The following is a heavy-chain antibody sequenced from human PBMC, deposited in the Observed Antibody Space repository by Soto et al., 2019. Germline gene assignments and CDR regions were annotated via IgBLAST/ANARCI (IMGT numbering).Heavy chain of an antibody. CDR1: GYTFRSYD. J-gene: IGHJ5*01. D-gene: IGHD3-10*01. Sequence: QVQLVQSGAEVKKPGASVKVSCTGSGYTFRSYDIHWVRQATGQGLEWMGWVNPNTGNTWYAQKFQGRVTMTSDMSKSSAYMEGNSLTSEDTAIYYCARAYGAGSFDFWGQGTLVSVSS. CDR3: ARAYGAGSFDF. V-gene: IGHV1-8*01. CDR2: VNPNTGNT.